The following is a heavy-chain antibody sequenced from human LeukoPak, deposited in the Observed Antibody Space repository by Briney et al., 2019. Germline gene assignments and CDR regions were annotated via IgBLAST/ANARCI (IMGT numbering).Heavy chain of an antibody. V-gene: IGHV3-23*01. CDR2: LCTSATST. CDR3: AKGFGDSYGSYYHYGLDV. J-gene: IGHJ6*02. CDR1: GFVLASYS. D-gene: IGHD5-18*01. Sequence: PGGALRLSRASSGFVLASYSMNWVRPAPGKGLEWVASLCTSATSTYYADSVKGRFTISRDNSKDTLYLQLNSLRAEDTAVYYCAKGFGDSYGSYYHYGLDVWGQGTTVTVSS.